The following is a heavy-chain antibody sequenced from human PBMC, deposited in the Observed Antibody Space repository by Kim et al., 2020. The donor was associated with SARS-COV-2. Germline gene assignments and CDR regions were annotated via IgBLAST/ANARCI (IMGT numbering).Heavy chain of an antibody. CDR1: GFAFTNHY. CDR2: TTNKDNIYTT. V-gene: IGHV3-72*01. D-gene: IGHD6-19*01. Sequence: GGSLRLSCVASGFAFTNHYINWVRQAPGQGLEWLSRTTNKDNIYTTFAPSVRGRFTVSRDDSQTSVYLQMNSLKTEDTAVYYCSRDTAVAMDVWGQGTTVIVSS. CDR3: SRDTAVAMDV. J-gene: IGHJ6*02.